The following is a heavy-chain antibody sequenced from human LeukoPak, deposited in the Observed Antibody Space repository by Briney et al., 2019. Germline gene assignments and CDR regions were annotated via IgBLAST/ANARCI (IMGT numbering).Heavy chain of an antibody. V-gene: IGHV1-8*01. J-gene: IGHJ5*02. CDR3: ARGPRFDH. Sequence: ASVTVSCKASGYTFTIYEFNWVRQAPGQGLEWLGYISPDTGNTGYAQKFQGRVTMTRDTSISTAYMELSSLSPEDTAVYYCARGPRFDHWGQGTLVTVSS. CDR2: ISPDTGNT. CDR1: GYTFTIYE.